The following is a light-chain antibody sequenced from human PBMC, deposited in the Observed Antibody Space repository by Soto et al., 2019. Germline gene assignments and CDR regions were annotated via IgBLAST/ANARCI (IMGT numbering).Light chain of an antibody. CDR2: SNK. CDR3: AAWAASRSGRV. CDR1: SSNIGSNY. J-gene: IGLJ1*01. V-gene: IGLV1-47*02. Sequence: SVLTQPPSASGTPGQRVTISCSGSSSNIGSNYVYWYQQLPGTAPKLLIYSNKQRPSGVPDRFSGSKSGTYTSLAISGLRSEDEADSSCAAWAASRSGRVFGTGSKV.